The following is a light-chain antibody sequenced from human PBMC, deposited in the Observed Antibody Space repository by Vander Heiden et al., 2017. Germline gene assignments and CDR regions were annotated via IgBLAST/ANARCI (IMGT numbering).Light chain of an antibody. CDR3: QEWDSKTVI. J-gene: IGLJ2*01. CDR1: NLEDRY. Sequence: SYEVTQPPSVSVSPGQTATITCSGDNLEDRYTYWYQQKPGQSPVAVIFRDTKRPSGIPERFSAASSGNNATLTISGTQTIDDADYYCQEWDSKTVIFGGGTKLTVL. CDR2: RDT. V-gene: IGLV3-1*01.